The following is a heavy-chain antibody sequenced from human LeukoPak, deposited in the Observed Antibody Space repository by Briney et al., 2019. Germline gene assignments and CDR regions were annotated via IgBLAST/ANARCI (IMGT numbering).Heavy chain of an antibody. CDR3: ARGERITIFRRMGNWFDP. CDR1: GYTFTSYY. Sequence: ASVKVSCKASGYTFTSYYMHWVRQAPGQGLEWMGWINPNSGGTNYAQKFQGRVTMTRDTSISTAYMELSRLRSDDTAVYYCARGERITIFRRMGNWFDPWGQGTLVPVSS. D-gene: IGHD3-3*01. J-gene: IGHJ5*02. V-gene: IGHV1-2*02. CDR2: INPNSGGT.